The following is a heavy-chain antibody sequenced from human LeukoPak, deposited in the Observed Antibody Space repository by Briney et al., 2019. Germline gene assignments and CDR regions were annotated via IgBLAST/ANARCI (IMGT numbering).Heavy chain of an antibody. D-gene: IGHD6-13*01. CDR2: IYYSGST. J-gene: IGHJ4*02. CDR3: ARGLMMAVAGRGEFHY. V-gene: IGHV4-59*01. CDR1: GGSISSYY. Sequence: SETLSLTCIAAGGSISSYYWSWIRQPPGKGLEWIGYIYYSGSTNYNPSLKSRVTISVDTSKNQFSLKLSSVTAADTAVYYCARGLMMAVAGRGEFHYWGQGTLVTVSS.